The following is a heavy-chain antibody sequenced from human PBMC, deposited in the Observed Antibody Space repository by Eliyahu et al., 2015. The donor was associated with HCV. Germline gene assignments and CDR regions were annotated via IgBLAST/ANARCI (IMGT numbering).Heavy chain of an antibody. CDR3: ARDAVLRFLEWLPGSDYYFDY. CDR1: GFTFSSXG. V-gene: IGHV3-33*01. CDR2: IWYDGSNK. Sequence: QVQLVESGGGVVQPGRSLRLSCAASGFTFSSXGMXXVRQAPGKGLGWVAVIWYDGSNKYYADSVKGRFTISRDNSKNTLYLQMNSLRAEDTAVYYCARDAVLRFLEWLPGSDYYFDYWGQGTLVTVSS. D-gene: IGHD3-3*01. J-gene: IGHJ4*02.